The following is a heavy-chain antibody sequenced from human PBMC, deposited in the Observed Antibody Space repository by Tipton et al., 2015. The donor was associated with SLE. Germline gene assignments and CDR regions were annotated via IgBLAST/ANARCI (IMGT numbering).Heavy chain of an antibody. V-gene: IGHV4-59*11. CDR1: GFSFGDSA. Sequence: LRLSCTASGFSFGDSAMSWVRQAPGKGLEWIGYIYYSGSTNYNPSLKSRVTISVDTSKNQFSLKLSSVTAADTAVYYCARSLDYYYGMDVWGQGTTVTVSS. CDR3: ARSLDYYYGMDV. J-gene: IGHJ6*02. CDR2: IYYSGST.